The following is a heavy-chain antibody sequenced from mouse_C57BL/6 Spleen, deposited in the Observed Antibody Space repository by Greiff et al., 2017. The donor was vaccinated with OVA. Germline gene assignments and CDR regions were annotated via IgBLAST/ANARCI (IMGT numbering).Heavy chain of an antibody. J-gene: IGHJ4*01. D-gene: IGHD2-4*01. CDR2: IYPGSGST. Sequence: QVQLQQPGAELVKPGASVKMSCKASGYTFTSYWITWVKQRPGQGLEWIGDIYPGSGSTNYNEKFKSKATLTVDTSSSTAYMQLSSLTSEDSAVYYCARYYDYDECAMDYWGQGTSVTVSS. V-gene: IGHV1-55*01. CDR3: ARYYDYDECAMDY. CDR1: GYTFTSYW.